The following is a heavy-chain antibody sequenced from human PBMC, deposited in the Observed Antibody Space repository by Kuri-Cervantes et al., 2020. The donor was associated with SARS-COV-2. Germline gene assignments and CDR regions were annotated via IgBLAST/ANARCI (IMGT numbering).Heavy chain of an antibody. CDR1: GGSISSGGYS. J-gene: IGHJ5*02. V-gene: IGHV4-30-2*01. CDR3: ARVMILYYYDSSGYRNNWFDP. Sequence: LRLSCAVSGGSISSGGYSWSWIRQPPGKGLEWIGYIYHSGSTYYNPSLKSRVTISVDRSKNQFSLKLSSVTAADTAVYYCARVMILYYYDSSGYRNNWFDPWGQGTLVTVSS. D-gene: IGHD3-22*01. CDR2: IYHSGST.